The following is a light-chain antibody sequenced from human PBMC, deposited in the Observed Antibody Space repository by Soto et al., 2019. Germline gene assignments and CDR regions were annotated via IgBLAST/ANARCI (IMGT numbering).Light chain of an antibody. CDR1: SSNIGAGYD. V-gene: IGLV1-40*01. CDR3: QSYDSSLSGVV. J-gene: IGLJ2*01. CDR2: GNL. Sequence: QSVLTQPPSVSGAPGQRVTISCTGSSSNIGAGYDVHWYLQLPGTAPKLLIYGNLNRPSGVPDRFSGSKSGTSASLAITGLQAEDEADYYCQSYDSSLSGVVFGGGTQLTVL.